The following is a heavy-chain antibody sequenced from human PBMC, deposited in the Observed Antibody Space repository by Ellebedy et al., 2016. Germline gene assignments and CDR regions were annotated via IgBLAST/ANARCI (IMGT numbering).Heavy chain of an antibody. Sequence: SETLSLTCTVSGSSIFSNSQYWGWIRQPPGKGLEWIGSIYYGGTTYYNPSLTSRVTISLDRSENQFYLRLTSVTAADTAVYYCARVFFGTSPHWGQGTLVTVSS. J-gene: IGHJ4*02. CDR1: GSSIFSNSQY. CDR3: ARVFFGTSPH. V-gene: IGHV4-39*07. CDR2: IYYGGTT. D-gene: IGHD2-8*01.